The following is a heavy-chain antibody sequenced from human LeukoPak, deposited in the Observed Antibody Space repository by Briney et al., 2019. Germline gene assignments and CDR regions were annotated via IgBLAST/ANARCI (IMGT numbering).Heavy chain of an antibody. CDR1: GFTFSSYG. D-gene: IGHD2-2*01. Sequence: GALRLSCAASGFTFSSYGMHWVRQAPGKGLEWVAVISYDGSNKHYADSVKGRFTISRDNSKNTLYLQMNSLRAEDTAVYYCAKDSTIVVVPAAISFDFDYWGQGTLVTVSP. J-gene: IGHJ4*02. CDR3: AKDSTIVVVPAAISFDFDY. CDR2: ISYDGSNK. V-gene: IGHV3-30*18.